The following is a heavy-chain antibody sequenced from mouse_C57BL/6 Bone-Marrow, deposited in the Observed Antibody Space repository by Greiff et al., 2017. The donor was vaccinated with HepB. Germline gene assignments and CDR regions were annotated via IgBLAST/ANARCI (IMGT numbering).Heavy chain of an antibody. CDR3: ARSPGQNYFDY. J-gene: IGHJ2*01. CDR2: IYPRSGNP. D-gene: IGHD3-2*02. CDR1: GYTFTSYG. V-gene: IGHV1-81*01. Sequence: VKLMESGAELARPGASVKLSCKASGYTFTSYGISWVKQRTGQGLEWIGEIYPRSGNPYYNEKFKGKATLTADKSSSTAYMELRSLTSEDSAVYFCARSPGQNYFDYWGQGTTLTVSS.